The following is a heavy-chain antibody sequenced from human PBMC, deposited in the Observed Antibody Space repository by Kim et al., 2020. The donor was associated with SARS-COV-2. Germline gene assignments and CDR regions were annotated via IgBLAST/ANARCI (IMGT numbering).Heavy chain of an antibody. Sequence: SETLSLTCTVSGGSITSGSYYWNWVRQLPGKGLEWIGYSSYNGFSNYNPPLRSRVFISLDTSKSQFSVELRSVTPADTAVYYCTRVPAEPSGTYGWFDPWGQGILVTVSS. J-gene: IGHJ5*02. V-gene: IGHV4-31*03. CDR2: SSYNGFS. D-gene: IGHD3-10*01. CDR3: TRVPAEPSGTYGWFDP. CDR1: GGSITSGSYY.